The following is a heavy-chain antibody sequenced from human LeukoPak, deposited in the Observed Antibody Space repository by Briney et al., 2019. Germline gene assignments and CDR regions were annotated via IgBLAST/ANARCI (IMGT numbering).Heavy chain of an antibody. D-gene: IGHD4-17*01. CDR1: GGSINSYF. J-gene: IGHJ4*02. CDR3: ARDSNAYGDHKGRFDY. CDR2: VYSSGGT. V-gene: IGHV4-4*07. Sequence: PSETLSLTCTVSGGSINSYFWSWIRQPAGQGLEWIGRVYSSGGTKYNPSLKSRVTISLDTSKNQFSLRLTSVTAADSALYFCARDSNAYGDHKGRFDYRGKGSLVTVSS.